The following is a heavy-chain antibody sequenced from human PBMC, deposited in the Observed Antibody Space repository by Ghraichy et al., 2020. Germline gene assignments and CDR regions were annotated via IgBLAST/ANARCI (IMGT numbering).Heavy chain of an antibody. CDR3: AKAVPPPNWYFDL. CDR2: ISGSGGST. Sequence: LSLTCAASGFTFSSYAMSWVRQAPGKGLEWVSAISGSGGSTYFADSVKGRFTISRDNSKNTLYLQMNSLRAEDTAVYYCAKAVPPPNWYFDLWGRGTLVTVSS. CDR1: GFTFSSYA. V-gene: IGHV3-23*01. J-gene: IGHJ2*01.